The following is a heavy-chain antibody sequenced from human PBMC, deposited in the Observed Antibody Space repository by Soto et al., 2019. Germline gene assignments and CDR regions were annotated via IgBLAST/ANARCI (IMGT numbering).Heavy chain of an antibody. CDR3: ARPRDTMVRGVSTNPCFVP. CDR2: IYYSGST. Sequence: SETLSLTCTVSGGSISSSSYYWGWIRQPPGKGLEWIGSIYYSGSTYYSPSLKSRVTISVDTSKNQFSLKLSSVTAADTAVYYWARPRDTMVRGVSTNPCFVPGGQGTLDTVSS. V-gene: IGHV4-39*01. D-gene: IGHD3-10*01. J-gene: IGHJ5*02. CDR1: GGSISSSSYY.